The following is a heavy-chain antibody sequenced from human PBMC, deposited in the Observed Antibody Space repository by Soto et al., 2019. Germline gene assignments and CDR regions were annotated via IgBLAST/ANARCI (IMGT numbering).Heavy chain of an antibody. D-gene: IGHD3-9*01. CDR2: MNPNSGNT. CDR3: ARGQGGWHGLYDILTGYPSSDAFDI. V-gene: IGHV1-8*01. CDR1: GYTFTSYD. J-gene: IGHJ3*02. Sequence: ASVKVSCKASGYTFTSYDINWVRQATGQGLEWMGWMNPNSGNTGYAQKFQGRVTMTRNTSISTAYMELSSLRSEDTAVYYCARGQGGWHGLYDILTGYPSSDAFDIWGQGTMVTVSS.